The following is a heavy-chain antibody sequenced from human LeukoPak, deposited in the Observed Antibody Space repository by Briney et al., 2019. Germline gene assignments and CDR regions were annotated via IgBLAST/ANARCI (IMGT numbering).Heavy chain of an antibody. CDR1: GFTFSSYS. V-gene: IGHV3-48*01. D-gene: IGHD2-15*01. J-gene: IGHJ3*02. CDR3: ARGYSDAFDI. Sequence: GGSLRLSCAASGFTFSSYSMNWVRQAPGKGLEWVSYISSSSNTIYYADSVKGRFTISRDDAKNSLYLQMNSLRAEDTAVYYCARGYSDAFDIWGQGTMVTVSS. CDR2: ISSSSNTI.